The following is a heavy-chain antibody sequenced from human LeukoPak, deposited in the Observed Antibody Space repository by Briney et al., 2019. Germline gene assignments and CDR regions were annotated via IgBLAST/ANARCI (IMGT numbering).Heavy chain of an antibody. CDR3: ARDKIVGATYFDY. CDR2: IYSGGST. V-gene: IGHV3-53*01. CDR1: GFTFSSYG. Sequence: GGSLRLSCAASGFTFSSYGMSWVRQAPGKGLEWVSVIYSGGSTYYADSVKGRFTISRDNSKNTLYLQMNSLRAEDTAVYYCARDKIVGATYFDYWGQGTLVTVSS. D-gene: IGHD1-26*01. J-gene: IGHJ4*02.